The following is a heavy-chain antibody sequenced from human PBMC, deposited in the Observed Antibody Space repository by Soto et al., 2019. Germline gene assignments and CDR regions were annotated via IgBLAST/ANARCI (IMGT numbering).Heavy chain of an antibody. J-gene: IGHJ6*02. CDR1: GFTFSRFS. CDR3: ARDHGMFLSYYYYGMDV. CDR2: ISYDGINT. V-gene: IGHV3-30-3*01. Sequence: GSLRLSCPASGFTFSRFSMHWVRQAPGKGLAWVAVISYDGINTHYAESVKGRFNISRDDSKNTVYLQMNNLRGEDSAVYYCARDHGMFLSYYYYGMDVWGQGTTVTVSS. D-gene: IGHD3-10*02.